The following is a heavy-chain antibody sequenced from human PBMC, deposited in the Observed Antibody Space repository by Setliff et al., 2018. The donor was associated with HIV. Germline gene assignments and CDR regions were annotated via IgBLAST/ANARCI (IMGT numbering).Heavy chain of an antibody. J-gene: IGHJ3*02. V-gene: IGHV4-4*08. D-gene: IGHD6-13*01. CDR2: VYSSGST. CDR3: ARRSSWYGDAFDI. Sequence: SETLSLTCTVSGGSISGYYWSWIRQPPGKGLEWIGYVYSSGSTNYNPSLNSRVTISVDTSKNQFSLELSSVTAADTAVYYCARRSSWYGDAFDIWGQGTMVTVSS. CDR1: GGSISGYY.